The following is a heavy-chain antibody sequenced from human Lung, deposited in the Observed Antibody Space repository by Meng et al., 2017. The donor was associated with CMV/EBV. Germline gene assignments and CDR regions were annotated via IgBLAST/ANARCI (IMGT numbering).Heavy chain of an antibody. CDR3: ARDLEY. CDR1: GGSISSSTYY. Sequence: QLQLQESGPGLVRPSETLSLTCSVSGGSISSSTYYWAWIRQPPGKGLEWIGSLYDSGGTYYHPSLKSRVTISVDTSKTYFSLKLRSVTAADTAVYYCARDLEYWGQGTLVTVSS. D-gene: IGHD1-1*01. V-gene: IGHV4-39*07. J-gene: IGHJ4*02. CDR2: LYDSGGT.